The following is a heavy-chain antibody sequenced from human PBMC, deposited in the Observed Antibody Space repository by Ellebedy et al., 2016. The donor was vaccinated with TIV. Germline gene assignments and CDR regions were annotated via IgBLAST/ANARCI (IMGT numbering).Heavy chain of an antibody. CDR2: IKQDGSEI. CDR1: GFTFSNYW. D-gene: IGHD2-2*02. Sequence: GESLKISCAVSGFTFSNYWMSWARPAPGKGLEWVATIKQDGSEIHYVDSVKGRFTISRDNAKNSLYLQMNSLRVEDTALYYCARDAYPYAMDVWGQGTTVTVSS. V-gene: IGHV3-7*03. J-gene: IGHJ6*02. CDR3: ARDAYPYAMDV.